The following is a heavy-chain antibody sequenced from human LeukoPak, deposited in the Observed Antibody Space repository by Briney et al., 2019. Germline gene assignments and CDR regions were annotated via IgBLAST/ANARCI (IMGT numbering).Heavy chain of an antibody. CDR3: AKAQYCSSASCYVFDY. CDR2: ISSSSGYI. V-gene: IGHV3-21*01. D-gene: IGHD2-2*01. Sequence: PGWALRLSCAASGFTFHSYTMNWVRQAPGKGLEWVSSISSSSGYIYYADSVKGRFTISRDNAKNSLYLQMNSLRAEDTAVYYCAKAQYCSSASCYVFDYWGQGTQVTVSS. CDR1: GFTFHSYT. J-gene: IGHJ4*02.